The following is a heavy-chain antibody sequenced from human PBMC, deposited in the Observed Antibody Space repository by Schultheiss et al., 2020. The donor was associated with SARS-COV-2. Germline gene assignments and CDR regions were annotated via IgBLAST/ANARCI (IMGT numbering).Heavy chain of an antibody. CDR1: GGSISSYY. Sequence: SETLPLTCTVSGGSISSYYWSWIRQPPGKGLEWIGYIYYSGSTNYNPSLKSRVTISVDTSKNQFSLKLSSVTAADTAVYYCARDSSGWYNYFDYWGQGTLVTVSS. CDR2: IYYSGST. CDR3: ARDSSGWYNYFDY. V-gene: IGHV4-59*01. J-gene: IGHJ4*02. D-gene: IGHD6-19*01.